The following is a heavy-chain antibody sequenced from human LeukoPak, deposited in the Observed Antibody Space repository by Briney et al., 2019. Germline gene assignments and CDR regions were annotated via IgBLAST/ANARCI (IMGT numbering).Heavy chain of an antibody. Sequence: ASVKVSCKASGYTFTTYDINWVRQAIGQGLEWMGWMNPNSANTGYAQKFQGRVTMTRNTSISTAYMELSSLRSEDTAVYYCARVPAGDYYYGMDVWGQGTTVTVSS. CDR3: ARVPAGDYYYGMDV. CDR1: GYTFTTYD. V-gene: IGHV1-8*01. J-gene: IGHJ6*02. D-gene: IGHD2-2*01. CDR2: MNPNSANT.